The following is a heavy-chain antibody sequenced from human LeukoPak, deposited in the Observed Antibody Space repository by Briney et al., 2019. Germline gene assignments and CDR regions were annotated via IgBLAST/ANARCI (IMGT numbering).Heavy chain of an antibody. V-gene: IGHV4-59*01. D-gene: IGHD3-10*01. CDR1: GGSIRSYY. Sequence: SETLSLTCTVSGGSIRSYYWSWIRQPPGKGPECIGYIYYSGSTNYNPSLKSRVTISVDTSKNQFSLKLSSVTAADTAVYYCARVQTPSGSGSYSFDYWGQGTLVTVSS. CDR2: IYYSGST. J-gene: IGHJ4*02. CDR3: ARVQTPSGSGSYSFDY.